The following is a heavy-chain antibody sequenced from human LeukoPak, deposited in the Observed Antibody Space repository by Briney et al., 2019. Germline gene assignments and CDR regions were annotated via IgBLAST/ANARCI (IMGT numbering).Heavy chain of an antibody. CDR3: ASNPPRGYCTNGVCRTKEPTLYYYYMDV. CDR1: GGTFNSYA. CDR2: IIPIFGTA. V-gene: IGHV1-69*05. D-gene: IGHD2-8*01. Sequence: SVKVSXKASGGTFNSYAISWVRQAPGQGLEWIGGIIPIFGTANYAQKFQDRVTITTDESTSTAYMELSSLRSEDTAVYYCASNPPRGYCTNGVCRTKEPTLYYYYMDVWGKGTTVTVSS. J-gene: IGHJ6*03.